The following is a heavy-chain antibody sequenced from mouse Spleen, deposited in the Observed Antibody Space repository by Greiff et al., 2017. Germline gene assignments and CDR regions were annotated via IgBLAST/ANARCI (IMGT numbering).Heavy chain of an antibody. J-gene: IGHJ2*01. Sequence: EVQLQQSGPGLVKPSQSLSLTCSVTGYSITSGYYWNWIRQFPGNKLEWMGYISYDGSNNYNPSLKNRISITRDTSKNQFFLKLNSVTTEDTATYYCARERTEFDYWGQGTTLTVSS. CDR1: GYSITSGYY. V-gene: IGHV3-6*01. CDR2: ISYDGSN. CDR3: ARERTEFDY. D-gene: IGHD4-1*01.